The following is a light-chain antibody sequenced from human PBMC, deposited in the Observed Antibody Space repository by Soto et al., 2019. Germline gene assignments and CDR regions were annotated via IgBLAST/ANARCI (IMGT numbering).Light chain of an antibody. J-gene: IGKJ1*01. V-gene: IGKV1-8*01. CDR1: QGFTSF. Sequence: IRMTQSPSSLSASTGDTVTITCRASQGFTSFLAWYQQKPGKAPKLLIHTVSTLQTGVTSRFSGSGSGTDLTLTISYLQSEEFTTSCCKQYHTYPWTFGQGNKVEIK. CDR3: KQYHTYPWT. CDR2: TVS.